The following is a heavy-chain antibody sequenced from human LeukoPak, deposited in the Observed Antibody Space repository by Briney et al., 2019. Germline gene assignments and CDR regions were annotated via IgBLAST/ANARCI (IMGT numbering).Heavy chain of an antibody. CDR2: ISANNGNT. Sequence: GASVKVSCKASGYTFINYGISWVRQAPGQGLEWMGWISANNGNTNYAQKFQGRVTMTTDTSTTTSYMELRSLRSDDTAVYYCARAIPYYYGMDVWGQGTTVTVSS. J-gene: IGHJ6*02. V-gene: IGHV1-18*01. CDR3: ARAIPYYYGMDV. D-gene: IGHD2-2*02. CDR1: GYTFINYG.